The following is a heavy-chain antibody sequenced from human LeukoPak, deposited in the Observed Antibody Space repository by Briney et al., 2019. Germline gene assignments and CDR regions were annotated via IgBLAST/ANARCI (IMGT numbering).Heavy chain of an antibody. V-gene: IGHV1-2*02. CDR1: GYTFTGYY. CDR2: INPNSGGT. D-gene: IGHD3-22*01. Sequence: ASVKVSCKASGYTFTGYYMHWVRQAPGQGLEWMGWINPNSGGTNYAQKFQGRVTMTRDTSISTAYMELSRLRSDDTAVYYCARHSRHFYYDSSGPHLYFDYWGQGTLVTVSS. J-gene: IGHJ4*02. CDR3: ARHSRHFYYDSSGPHLYFDY.